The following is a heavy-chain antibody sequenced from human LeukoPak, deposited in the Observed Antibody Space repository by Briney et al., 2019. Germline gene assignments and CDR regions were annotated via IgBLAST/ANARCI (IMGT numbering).Heavy chain of an antibody. CDR1: GVSTSSCY. J-gene: IGHJ4*02. D-gene: IGHD5-18*01. CDR2: IYTSGST. CDR3: ARDGYSYGYGFGY. Sequence: PSETLSLTCTVSGVSTSSCYWSWIRQPAGKGLEWIGRIYTSGSTNYNPSLKSRVTMSVDTSENQFSLKLSSVTAADTAVYYCARDGYSYGYGFGYWGQGTLVTVSS. V-gene: IGHV4-4*07.